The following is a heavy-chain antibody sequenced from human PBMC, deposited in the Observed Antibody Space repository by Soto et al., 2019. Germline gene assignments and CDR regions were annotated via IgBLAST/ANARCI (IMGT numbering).Heavy chain of an antibody. CDR1: GFTVRSHA. D-gene: IGHD5-12*01. CDR3: AREGAPREMATIARGDFVYGMDV. J-gene: IGHJ6*04. V-gene: IGHV3-30-3*01. Sequence: AEVSLRLSWAASGFTVRSHAMHCVRQAPGKALDWVAVISYAGSNKYSADSVKGRFTISRDNAKTTLYLQLNRLRGEDTAVYYWAREGAPREMATIARGDFVYGMDVWGKGPTVTVSS. CDR2: ISYAGSNK.